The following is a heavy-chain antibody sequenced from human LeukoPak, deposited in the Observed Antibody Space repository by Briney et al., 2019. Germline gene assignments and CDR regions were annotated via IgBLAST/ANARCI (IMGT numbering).Heavy chain of an antibody. V-gene: IGHV3-23*01. CDR2: ISGSGGST. Sequence: GGSLRLSCAASGFTYSNYAMSWVRQAPGKGLEWVSAISGSGGSTYYADSVKGRFTISRDNSKNTLYLQMNSLRAEDTAVYYCAKDADSSSWFNFDYWGQGTLVTVSS. D-gene: IGHD6-13*01. CDR3: AKDADSSSWFNFDY. CDR1: GFTYSNYA. J-gene: IGHJ4*02.